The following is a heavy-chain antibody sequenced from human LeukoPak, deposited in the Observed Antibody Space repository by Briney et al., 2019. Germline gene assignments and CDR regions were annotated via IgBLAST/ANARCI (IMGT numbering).Heavy chain of an antibody. CDR3: ARDEDSSGYYYFDY. CDR2: ISGSGGST. D-gene: IGHD3-22*01. CDR1: GFTFSSYA. V-gene: IGHV3-23*01. J-gene: IGHJ4*02. Sequence: GGSLRLSCAASGFTFSSYAMSWVRQAPGKGLEWVSAISGSGGSTFYADSVKGRFTISRDNSKNTLYLQMNSLRAEDTAVYYCARDEDSSGYYYFDYWGQGTLVTVSS.